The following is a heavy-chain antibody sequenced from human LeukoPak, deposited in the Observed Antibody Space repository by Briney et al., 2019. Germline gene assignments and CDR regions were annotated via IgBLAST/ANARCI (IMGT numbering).Heavy chain of an antibody. D-gene: IGHD3-16*01. CDR1: GGSISSSSYY. J-gene: IGHJ3*02. CDR3: ARSGVWRITITRGAFDI. Sequence: SETLSLTCTVSGGSISSSSYYWGWIRQPPGKGLEWIGSIYYSGSTYYNPSLKSRVTISVDTSKNQLSLKLSSVTAADTAVYYCARSGVWRITITRGAFDIWGQGTMVTVSS. V-gene: IGHV4-39*01. CDR2: IYYSGST.